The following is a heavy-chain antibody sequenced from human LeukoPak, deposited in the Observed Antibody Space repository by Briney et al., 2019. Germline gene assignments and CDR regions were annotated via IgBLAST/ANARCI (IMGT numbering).Heavy chain of an antibody. CDR1: GGTFSSYA. CDR3: ARSSSYGRIAFDI. V-gene: IGHV1-69*05. Sequence: ASVKVSCKASGGTFSSYAISWVRQAPGQGLEWMGGIIPIFGTANYAQKFQGRVTITTDESTSTAYMELSSLRSEDTAVYYCARSSSYGRIAFDIWGQGTMVTVSS. D-gene: IGHD1-26*01. J-gene: IGHJ3*02. CDR2: IIPIFGTA.